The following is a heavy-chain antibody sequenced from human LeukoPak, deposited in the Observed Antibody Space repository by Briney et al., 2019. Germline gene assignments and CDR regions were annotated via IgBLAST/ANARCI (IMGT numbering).Heavy chain of an antibody. V-gene: IGHV3-43*02. CDR3: ARESETSGWYDY. CDR1: GFIFDNYA. CDR2: ISGDGGST. J-gene: IGHJ4*02. Sequence: GGSLRLSCAAPGFIFDNYAIHWVRQAPGKGLEGVSLISGDGGSTFYADSVRGRFTISRDNTRKSLSLQMSSLRSEDTALYYCARESETSGWYDYWGQGTLVTVSS. D-gene: IGHD6-19*01.